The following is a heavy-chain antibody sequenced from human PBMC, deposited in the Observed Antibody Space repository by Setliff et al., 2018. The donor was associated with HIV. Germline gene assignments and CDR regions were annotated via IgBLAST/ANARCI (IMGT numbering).Heavy chain of an antibody. CDR3: TRVFPHPYGNSWFDP. D-gene: IGHD3-10*01. CDR1: GDSIGTGTHY. J-gene: IGHJ5*02. Sequence: ASETLSLTCNVSGDSIGTGTHYWAWIRQPPGKGLEWIGSISNSGITYYSPSLKGRITIALDTSKNQFSLKLMSVSPADAAVYFCTRVFPHPYGNSWFDPWGQGTPVTVSS. V-gene: IGHV4-39*07. CDR2: ISNSGIT.